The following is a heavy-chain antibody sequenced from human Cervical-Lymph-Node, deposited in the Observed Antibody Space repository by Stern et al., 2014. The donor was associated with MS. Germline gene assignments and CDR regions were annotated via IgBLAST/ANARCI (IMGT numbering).Heavy chain of an antibody. V-gene: IGHV1-69*01. Sequence: VQLVQSGAEVKKPGSSVKVSCKASGGTFSSYAFSWVRQAPGQGLEWMGGIIPVLGTTTYAQKFQGRVTITADESTSTVYMELRSLRSEDTAVYYCARDRGYCSGRSCYAIDWFDPWGQGALVTVSS. CDR1: GGTFSSYA. CDR2: IIPVLGTT. J-gene: IGHJ5*02. D-gene: IGHD2-15*01. CDR3: ARDRGYCSGRSCYAIDWFDP.